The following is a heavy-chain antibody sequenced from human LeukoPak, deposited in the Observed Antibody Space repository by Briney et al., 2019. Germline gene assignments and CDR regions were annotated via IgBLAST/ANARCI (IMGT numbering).Heavy chain of an antibody. D-gene: IGHD6-13*01. CDR3: ARHVSPHSSSWYPLDY. J-gene: IGHJ4*02. Sequence: SETLSLTCTVSGASISRYYWSWIRQPPGKGLEWIGYIYYSGSTNYNPPLKSRVTISVDTSKNQFSLKLSSVTAADTAVYYCARHVSPHSSSWYPLDYWGQGTLVTVSS. CDR2: IYYSGST. V-gene: IGHV4-59*08. CDR1: GASISRYY.